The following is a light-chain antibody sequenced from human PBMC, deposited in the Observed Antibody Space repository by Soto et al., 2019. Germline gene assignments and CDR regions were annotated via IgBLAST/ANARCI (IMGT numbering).Light chain of an antibody. Sequence: DLQMTQSPSSLSASVGDRVTITCRASQSISSYLNWYQQKPGKAPKLLIYAASSLQSGFPSRFSGSGSGTDFTTTNCSLQPADFATYYCQPSYSTPQTFGQGTKVEIK. CDR3: QPSYSTPQT. CDR2: AAS. CDR1: QSISSY. V-gene: IGKV1-39*01. J-gene: IGKJ1*01.